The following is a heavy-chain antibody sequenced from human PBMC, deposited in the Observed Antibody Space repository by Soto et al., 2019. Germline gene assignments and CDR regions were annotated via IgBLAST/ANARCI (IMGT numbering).Heavy chain of an antibody. Sequence: ASVKVSCKASGYTFTSYGISWLLQAPGQGLEWMGWISAYNGNTNYAQKLQGRVTMTTDTSTSTAYMELRSLRSDDTAIYYCAKDHHPDGIWTFDYCGRGTLVTVSS. CDR3: AKDHHPDGIWTFDY. V-gene: IGHV1-18*01. CDR1: GYTFTSYG. J-gene: IGHJ4*02. CDR2: ISAYNGNT. D-gene: IGHD3-9*01.